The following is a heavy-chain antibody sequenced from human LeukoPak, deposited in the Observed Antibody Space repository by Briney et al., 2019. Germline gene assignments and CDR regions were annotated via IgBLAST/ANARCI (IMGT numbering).Heavy chain of an antibody. CDR2: SYYRSKWSN. CDR1: GDSVSSTDAT. V-gene: IGHV6-1*01. CDR3: AREGPSDYDSFDY. Sequence: SQTLSLTCAISGDSVSSTDATWNWIRQSPSRGLEWLGRSYYRSKWSNDYAPSVRSRITINPDTSKNQFSLQLNSVTPEDTALYYCAREGPSDYDSFDYWGQGTLVTVSS. J-gene: IGHJ4*02. D-gene: IGHD3-22*01.